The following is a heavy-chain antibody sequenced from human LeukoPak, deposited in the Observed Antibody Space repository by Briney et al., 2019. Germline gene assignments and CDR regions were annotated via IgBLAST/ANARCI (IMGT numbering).Heavy chain of an antibody. Sequence: GASVKVSCKASGYTFTGYYMHWVRQAPGQGLEWMGWINPNSGGTNYAQKFQGWVTMTRDTSISTAYMELSRLRSDDTAVYYCARTGSSWWDAFDIWGQGTMVTVSS. J-gene: IGHJ3*02. CDR3: ARTGSSWWDAFDI. CDR2: INPNSGGT. CDR1: GYTFTGYY. V-gene: IGHV1-2*04. D-gene: IGHD6-13*01.